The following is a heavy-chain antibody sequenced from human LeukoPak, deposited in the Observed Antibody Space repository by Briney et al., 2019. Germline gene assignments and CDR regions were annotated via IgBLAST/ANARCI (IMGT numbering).Heavy chain of an antibody. V-gene: IGHV1-69*04. CDR2: IIPILGIA. J-gene: IGHJ4*02. Sequence: SVNVSCNASGDTLTSSGISWIRQAPGQGLEWMGRIIPILGIANYAQKFQGRVTITADKSTSTAYMELSSLRSEDTAVYYCATGRSEYTSCYGSLGYWGQGTLVTVSS. CDR1: GDTLTSSG. D-gene: IGHD3-10*01. CDR3: ATGRSEYTSCYGSLGY.